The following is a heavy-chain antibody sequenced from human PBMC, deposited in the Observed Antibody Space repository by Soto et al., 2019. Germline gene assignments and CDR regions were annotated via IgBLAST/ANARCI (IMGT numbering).Heavy chain of an antibody. CDR3: AKDYCSGGSCYYFDY. CDR2: ISYDGSNK. D-gene: IGHD2-15*01. V-gene: IGHV3-30*18. Sequence: GGSLRLSCAASGFTFSSYGMHWVRQAPGKGLEWVAVISYDGSNKYYADSVKGRFTISRDNSKNTLYLQMNSLRAEDTAVYYCAKDYCSGGSCYYFDYWGQGTLVTVSS. CDR1: GFTFSSYG. J-gene: IGHJ4*02.